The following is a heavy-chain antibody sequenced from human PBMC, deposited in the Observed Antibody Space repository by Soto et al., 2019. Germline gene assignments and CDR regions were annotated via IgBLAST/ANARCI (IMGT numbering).Heavy chain of an antibody. D-gene: IGHD3-22*01. Sequence: SETLSLTCTVSGGSISSYYWSWIRQPPGKGLEWIGYIYYSGSTNYSPSLKSRVTISVDTSKNQFSLKLSSVTAADTAVYYCARVGDSSGYYTYWYFDLWGRGTLVTVSS. CDR3: ARVGDSSGYYTYWYFDL. CDR2: IYYSGST. V-gene: IGHV4-59*01. J-gene: IGHJ2*01. CDR1: GGSISSYY.